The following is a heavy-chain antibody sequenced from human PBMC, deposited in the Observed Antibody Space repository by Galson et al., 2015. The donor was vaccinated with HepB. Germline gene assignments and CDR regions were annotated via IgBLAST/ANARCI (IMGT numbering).Heavy chain of an antibody. Sequence: YYADSVKGRFTISRDNSKNTLYLQMNSLRAEDTAVYYCARDGYSSSWYVRYFDLWGRGTLVTVSS. CDR3: ARDGYSSSWYVRYFDL. D-gene: IGHD6-13*01. V-gene: IGHV3-66*01. J-gene: IGHJ2*01.